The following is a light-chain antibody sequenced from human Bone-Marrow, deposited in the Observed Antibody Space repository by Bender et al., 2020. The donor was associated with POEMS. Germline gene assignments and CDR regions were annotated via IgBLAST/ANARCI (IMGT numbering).Light chain of an antibody. CDR1: SSNTGSGYD. J-gene: IGLJ3*02. CDR2: GYN. V-gene: IGLV1-40*01. CDR3: GAWDDSLNGWV. Sequence: QSVLTQPPSVSGAPGQRVTISCTGSSSNTGSGYDINWYQHLPGTAPKLLIYGYNNRPSGVPDRFSGSKSGTSASLAITGLQAEDEGDYYCGAWDDSLNGWVFGGGTKLTVL.